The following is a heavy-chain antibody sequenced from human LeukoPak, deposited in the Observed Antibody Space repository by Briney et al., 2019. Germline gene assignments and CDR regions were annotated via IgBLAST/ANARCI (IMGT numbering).Heavy chain of an antibody. V-gene: IGHV4-39*07. D-gene: IGHD5-24*01. CDR2: IYYSGST. CDR1: GGSISSSSYY. J-gene: IGHJ4*02. CDR3: ARGRDGYNTGPLNY. Sequence: SETLSLTCTVSGGSISSSSYYWGWIRQPPGKGLEWIGSIYYSGSTYYNPSLKSRVTISVDTSKNQFSLKLSSVTAADTAVYYCARGRDGYNTGPLNYWGQGTRVTVSS.